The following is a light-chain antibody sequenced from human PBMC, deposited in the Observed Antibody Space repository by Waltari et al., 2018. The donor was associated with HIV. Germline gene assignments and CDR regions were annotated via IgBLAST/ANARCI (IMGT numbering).Light chain of an antibody. Sequence: DVHMTQSLSSLSASVGDRVTITCRASQPISNSLAWYQQKPGKAPKPLVYGTSRLESGVPSRFSGSGSGTDYTLTISSLQPEDFASYYCQQYYSIPNTFGQGTKLEIK. V-gene: IGKV1-NL1*01. CDR2: GTS. CDR3: QQYYSIPNT. J-gene: IGKJ2*01. CDR1: QPISNS.